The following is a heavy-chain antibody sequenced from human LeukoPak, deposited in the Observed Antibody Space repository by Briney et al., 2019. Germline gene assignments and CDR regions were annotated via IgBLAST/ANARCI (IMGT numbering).Heavy chain of an antibody. V-gene: IGHV3-23*01. J-gene: IGHJ4*02. D-gene: IGHD3-10*01. CDR2: ISGSGGST. CDR1: GFTFSSYA. Sequence: GGSLRLSCAASGFTFSSYAMSWVRQAPGKGLEWVSTISGSGGSTYYADSVKGRFTISRDNSKNTLYLQMNSLRAEDTAVYYCAKAGLWFGELLRWGQGTLVTVSS. CDR3: AKAGLWFGELLR.